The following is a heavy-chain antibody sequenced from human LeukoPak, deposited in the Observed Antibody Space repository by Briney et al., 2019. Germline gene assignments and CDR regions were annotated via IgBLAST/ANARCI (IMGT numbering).Heavy chain of an antibody. J-gene: IGHJ4*02. V-gene: IGHV3-30*18. Sequence: GGSLRPSRAASGITFSSYGMHWVRQAPGKGLEWVAVISYDGSNKYYADSVKGRFTISRDNSKNTLYLQMNSLRAEDTAVYYCAKDRNFDYWGQGTLVTVSS. CDR1: GITFSSYG. CDR3: AKDRNFDY. CDR2: ISYDGSNK.